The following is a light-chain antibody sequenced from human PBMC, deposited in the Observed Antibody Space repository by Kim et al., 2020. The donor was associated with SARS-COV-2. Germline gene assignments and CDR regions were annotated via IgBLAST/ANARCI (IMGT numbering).Light chain of an antibody. J-gene: IGKJ5*01. V-gene: IGKV1-12*01. CDR2: AAS. CDR3: QQANSFPIT. CDR1: QGISSW. Sequence: DIQMTQSPSSVSASVGDRVTITCRASQGISSWLAWYQRRPGKAPKLLISAASRLQSGVPSRFSGSASGTDFTLTISSLQPEDFATYYCQQANSFPITFGLGTRLEIK.